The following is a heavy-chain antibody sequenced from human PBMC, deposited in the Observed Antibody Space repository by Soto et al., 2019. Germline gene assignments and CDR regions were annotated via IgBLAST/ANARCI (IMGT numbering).Heavy chain of an antibody. Sequence: PGGSLRLSCAASGFTFNNYAMSWVRQAPGKGLEWVSGISASGGSTYYADSVKGRFTISRDNSKNTLYVQMNSLRDEDTAIYYCAKDRAVVVPTAMPWFDPWGQGTLVTVSS. V-gene: IGHV3-23*01. CDR1: GFTFNNYA. CDR3: AKDRAVVVPTAMPWFDP. CDR2: ISASGGST. J-gene: IGHJ5*02. D-gene: IGHD2-2*01.